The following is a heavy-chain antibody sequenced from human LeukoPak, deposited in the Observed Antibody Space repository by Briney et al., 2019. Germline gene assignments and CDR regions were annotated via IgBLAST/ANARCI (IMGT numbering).Heavy chain of an antibody. CDR2: INQDGSKK. CDR1: RFTFSNYW. J-gene: IGHJ4*02. Sequence: GGSLRLSCVASRFTFSNYWMSWVRQAPGKGLEWVANINQDGSKKVYADSMKGRFTISRDNAKESLYLQLSSLGADDTAVYYCAKWGPHCVGDYCPALDSWGQGTLVTVSS. CDR3: AKWGPHCVGDYCPALDS. D-gene: IGHD2-21*02. V-gene: IGHV3-7*01.